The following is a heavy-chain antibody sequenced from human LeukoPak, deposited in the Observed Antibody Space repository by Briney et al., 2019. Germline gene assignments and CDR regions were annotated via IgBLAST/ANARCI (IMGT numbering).Heavy chain of an antibody. V-gene: IGHV4-39*07. D-gene: IGHD3-10*01. Sequence: SETLSLTCTVSGGSISSSGKYGAWIRQPPGKGLEWMGSMFYSGTTYYNPSLKSRVTISVDTSKNQFSLKLSSVTAADTAVYYCARESNYHGSGTGWFDPWGQGTLVTVSS. J-gene: IGHJ5*02. CDR3: ARESNYHGSGTGWFDP. CDR1: GGSISSSGKY. CDR2: MFYSGTT.